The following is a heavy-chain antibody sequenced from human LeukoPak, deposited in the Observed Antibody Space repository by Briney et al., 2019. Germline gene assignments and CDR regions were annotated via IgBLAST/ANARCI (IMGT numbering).Heavy chain of an antibody. Sequence: GGSLRLSCAASGFTFSSYSMQWVRQTPGKGLEWVGIMSNSGENTFYGEAVKGRFTISRDNSQNTLYLQMNSLRAEDTAVYYCGKGGYSYGYRYYMDVWGKGTTVTVSS. J-gene: IGHJ6*03. V-gene: IGHV3-33*05. D-gene: IGHD5-18*01. CDR3: GKGGYSYGYRYYMDV. CDR1: GFTFSSYS. CDR2: MSNSGENT.